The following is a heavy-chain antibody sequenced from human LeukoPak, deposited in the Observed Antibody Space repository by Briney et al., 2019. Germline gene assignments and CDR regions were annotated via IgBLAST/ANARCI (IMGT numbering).Heavy chain of an antibody. CDR2: IKQDGSEE. J-gene: IGHJ4*02. D-gene: IGHD3-22*01. CDR1: GFTFSNYW. CDR3: AGAYDSRALFEY. Sequence: GGSLRLSCAASGFTFSNYWMSWVCQAPGKGLEWVANIKQDGSEEVYVDSVKGRFTISRDNAKKSLNLQMNSLRAEDTAIYYCAGAYDSRALFEYWGQGTLVTVSS. V-gene: IGHV3-7*04.